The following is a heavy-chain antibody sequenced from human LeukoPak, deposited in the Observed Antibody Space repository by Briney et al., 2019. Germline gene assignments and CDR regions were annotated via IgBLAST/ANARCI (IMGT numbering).Heavy chain of an antibody. Sequence: GGSLRLSCAASGFTFSSYWMSWVRQAPGKGLEWVANIKQDGSEKYYVDSVKGRFTISRDNAKQSLYLQMNSLRAEDTAVYYCARVTPILLFDYWGQGTLVTVSS. J-gene: IGHJ4*02. CDR3: ARVTPILLFDY. CDR1: GFTFSSYW. CDR2: IKQDGSEK. V-gene: IGHV3-7*01.